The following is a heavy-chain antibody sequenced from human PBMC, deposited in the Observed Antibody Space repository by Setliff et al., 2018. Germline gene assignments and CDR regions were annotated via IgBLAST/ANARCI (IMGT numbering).Heavy chain of an antibody. J-gene: IGHJ3*02. CDR1: GGSFSGYY. CDR3: ARVRRQWLARAFDI. CDR2: INHSGST. Sequence: SETLSLTCAVYGGSFSGYYWSWIRQPPGKGLEWIGEINHSGSTNYNPSLKSRVTISVDTSKNQFSLKLNSVTAADTAVYYCARVRRQWLARAFDIWGQGTMVTVSS. D-gene: IGHD6-19*01. V-gene: IGHV4-34*01.